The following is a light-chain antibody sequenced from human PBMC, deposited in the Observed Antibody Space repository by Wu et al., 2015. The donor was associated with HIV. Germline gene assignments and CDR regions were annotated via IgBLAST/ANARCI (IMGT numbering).Light chain of an antibody. J-gene: IGKJ4*01. V-gene: IGKV1-39*01. CDR2: GTS. CDR3: QQSLAAPLA. Sequence: DIQMTQSPSSLSASVGXRVTITCRASQSISRFLNWYQQKPGKAPKALIFGTSTLESGVPSRFTGSGSGTDFTLTINNLQPEDFATYYCQQSLAAPLAFGGGTKVELK. CDR1: QSISRF.